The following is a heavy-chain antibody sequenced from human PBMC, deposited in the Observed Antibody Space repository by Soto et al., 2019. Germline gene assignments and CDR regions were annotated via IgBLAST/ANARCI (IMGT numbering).Heavy chain of an antibody. D-gene: IGHD4-17*01. V-gene: IGHV3-23*01. CDR1: GFTFSNYA. Sequence: EVQLLESGGGLVQPGGSLRLSCAASGFTFSNYAMSWVRQAPGKGLEWVSAISGGGGGTYYADSVKGRFTISRDNSKSTLYLQMNSLRAEDTAVYYCAKAGTTVTTGAYFDLWGRGTLVTVS. J-gene: IGHJ2*01. CDR2: ISGGGGGT. CDR3: AKAGTTVTTGAYFDL.